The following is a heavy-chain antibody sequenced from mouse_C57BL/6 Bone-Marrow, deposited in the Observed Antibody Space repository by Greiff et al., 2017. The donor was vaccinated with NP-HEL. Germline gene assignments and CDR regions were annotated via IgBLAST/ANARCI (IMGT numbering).Heavy chain of an antibody. CDR3: ARSYGYYFDY. J-gene: IGHJ2*01. CDR2: IYPGDGDT. Sequence: VKLQQSGPELVKPGASVKISCKASGYAFSSSWMNWVKQRPGKGLEWIGRIYPGDGDTNYNGKFKGKATLTADKSSSTAYMQLSSLTSEDSAVYFCARSYGYYFDYWGQGTTLTVSS. V-gene: IGHV1-82*01. D-gene: IGHD2-2*01. CDR1: GYAFSSSW.